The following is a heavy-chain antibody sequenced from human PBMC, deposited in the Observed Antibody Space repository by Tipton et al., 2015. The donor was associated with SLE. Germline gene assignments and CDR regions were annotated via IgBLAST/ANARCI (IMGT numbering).Heavy chain of an antibody. V-gene: IGHV4-61*09. D-gene: IGHD2-8*01. CDR3: ARESFTNDFYYYMDV. CDR1: GGSISSGTYY. Sequence: TLSLTCTVSGGSISSGTYYWSWIRQPAGKGLEWIGHISVSGTTIYIPSLKSRVTISILTSKNQFSLQLTSVTAADTAIYYCARESFTNDFYYYMDVWGKGTTVTVSS. J-gene: IGHJ6*03. CDR2: ISVSGTT.